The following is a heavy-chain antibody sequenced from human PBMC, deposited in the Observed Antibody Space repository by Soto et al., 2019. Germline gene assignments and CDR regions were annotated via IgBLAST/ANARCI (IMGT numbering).Heavy chain of an antibody. V-gene: IGHV5-51*01. J-gene: IGHJ5*02. CDR1: GYTFTSHW. Sequence: PVESLKISCKGSGYTFTSHWIGWVRQMPGKGLEWMGIIYPVDSDTRYSPSFQGQGIISADKSITTAYLQWSSLKASDTALYDCVRAGLLGATRLRNAWLDTLGEGTLVTVSS. D-gene: IGHD1-26*01. CDR3: VRAGLLGATRLRNAWLDT. CDR2: IYPVDSDT.